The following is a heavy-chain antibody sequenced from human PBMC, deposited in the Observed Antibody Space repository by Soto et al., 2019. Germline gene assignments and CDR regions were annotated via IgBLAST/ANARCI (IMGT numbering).Heavy chain of an antibody. D-gene: IGHD2-15*01. CDR2: IYYSGST. CDR3: ARGGYSHPYYYYYMDV. CDR1: GGSISSGGYY. Sequence: SETLSLTCTVSGGSISSGGYYWSWIRQHPGKGLEWIGYIYYSGSTYYNPSLKSRVTISVDTSKNQFSLKLSSVTAADTAVYYCARGGYSHPYYYYYMDVWGKGTTVTVSS. J-gene: IGHJ6*03. V-gene: IGHV4-31*03.